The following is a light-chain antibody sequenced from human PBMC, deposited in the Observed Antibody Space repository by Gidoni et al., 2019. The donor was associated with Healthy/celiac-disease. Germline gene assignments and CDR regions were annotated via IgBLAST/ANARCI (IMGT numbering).Light chain of an antibody. CDR3: SSYTSISTWV. CDR1: SSDVGGYDY. V-gene: IGLV2-14*01. J-gene: IGLJ3*02. Sequence: SALTQPASVSGSPGQSITISCTGTSSDVGGYDYVSWYQQHPGKVPKLMIYEVSNRPSGVSHRFSGSKSGNTASLTISGLQAEDEADYYCSSYTSISTWVFGGGTKLTVL. CDR2: EVS.